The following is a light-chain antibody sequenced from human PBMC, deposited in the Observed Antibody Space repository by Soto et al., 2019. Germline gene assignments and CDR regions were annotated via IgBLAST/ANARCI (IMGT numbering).Light chain of an antibody. J-gene: IGLJ3*02. V-gene: IGLV2-11*01. CDR2: YVS. Sequence: QSVLTQPRSVSGSPGQSVTISCTGTSSDVGGYKDVSWYQQHPGKAPKLMIYYVSERPSGVPDRFSGSKSDNTASLTISGLQAEDEGDYYCCSRAGGYSWVFGGGTKVTVL. CDR1: SSDVGGYKD. CDR3: CSRAGGYSWV.